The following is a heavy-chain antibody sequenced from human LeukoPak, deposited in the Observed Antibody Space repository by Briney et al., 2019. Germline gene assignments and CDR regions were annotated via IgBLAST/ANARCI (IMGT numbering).Heavy chain of an antibody. D-gene: IGHD3-9*01. CDR3: ARRRYFDWQPIRGALDY. V-gene: IGHV4-39*07. J-gene: IGHJ4*02. Sequence: PSETLSLTCTVSGGSISSSSYYWGWIRQPPGKGLEWIGSIYYSGSTYYNPSLKSRVTISVDTSKNQFSLKLSSVTAADTAVYYCARRRYFDWQPIRGALDYWGQGTLVTVSS. CDR1: GGSISSSSYY. CDR2: IYYSGST.